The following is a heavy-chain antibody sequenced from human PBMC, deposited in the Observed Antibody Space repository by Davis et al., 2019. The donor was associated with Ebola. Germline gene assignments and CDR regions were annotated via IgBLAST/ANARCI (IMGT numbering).Heavy chain of an antibody. CDR2: IYYSGIT. D-gene: IGHD3-3*01. CDR3: ARQGWSGYSLRQWLDP. Sequence: MPSETLSLTCTVSGGSIISSSSYWGWIRQPPRTGLEWIGSIYYSGITYYNPSLKSRVTISVDTSKNQFSLKLRSVTAADTAVYYCARQGWSGYSLRQWLDPWGRGTLVTVSS. J-gene: IGHJ5*02. CDR1: GGSIISSSSY. V-gene: IGHV4-39*01.